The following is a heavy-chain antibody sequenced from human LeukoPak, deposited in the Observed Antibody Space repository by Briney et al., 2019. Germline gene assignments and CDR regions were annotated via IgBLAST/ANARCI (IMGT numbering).Heavy chain of an antibody. CDR3: AGASGNYPTGYYYYYYMDV. CDR2: IYSTGST. Sequence: SETLSLTCTVSGGSISSYYWSWIRQPAGKGLEWIGRIYSTGSTNYKPSLKSRVPMSVDTSKNQFSLKLSSVTAADTAVYYCAGASGNYPTGYYYYYYMDVWGKGTTVTVSS. J-gene: IGHJ6*03. V-gene: IGHV4-4*07. D-gene: IGHD1-26*01. CDR1: GGSISSYY.